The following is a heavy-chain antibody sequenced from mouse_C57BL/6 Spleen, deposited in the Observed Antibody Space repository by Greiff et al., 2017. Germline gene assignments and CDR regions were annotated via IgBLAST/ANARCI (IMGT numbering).Heavy chain of an antibody. J-gene: IGHJ4*01. Sequence: QVQLQQSGAELAKPGASVKLSCKASGYTFTSYWMHWVKQRPGQGLEWIGYINPSSGYTKYNQKFKDKATLTADKSSSTAYMQLSSLTYEDSAVYYCARPEDSSAYAMDYWGQGTSVTVSS. V-gene: IGHV1-7*01. CDR1: GYTFTSYW. CDR2: INPSSGYT. CDR3: ARPEDSSAYAMDY. D-gene: IGHD3-2*01.